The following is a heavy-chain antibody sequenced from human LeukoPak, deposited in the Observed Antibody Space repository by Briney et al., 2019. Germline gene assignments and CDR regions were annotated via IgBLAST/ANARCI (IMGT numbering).Heavy chain of an antibody. CDR1: GGTFSSYA. J-gene: IGHJ4*02. CDR3: ASESGSYPGYFDY. Sequence: GASVKVSCKASGGTFSSYAISWVRQAPGQGLEWMGGIIPIFGTANYAQKFQGGVTITTDESTSTAYMELSSLRSEDTAVYYCASESGSYPGYFDYWGQGTLVTVSS. D-gene: IGHD1-26*01. V-gene: IGHV1-69*05. CDR2: IIPIFGTA.